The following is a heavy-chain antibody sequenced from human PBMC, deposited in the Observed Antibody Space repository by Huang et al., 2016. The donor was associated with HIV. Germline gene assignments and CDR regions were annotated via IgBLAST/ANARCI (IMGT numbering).Heavy chain of an antibody. J-gene: IGHJ4*02. CDR2: IRDDGNKY. Sequence: QVQLVESGGGVVQPGGSLRLSCTASGFTFGSFGMHWVRQAPGKGLEWVAFIRDDGNKYYYADSVRGRFTISRDNSKDTLYLQMNRLRPDDSAVYYCAKDLTYTFGRHFDYWGRGTLVTVSS. V-gene: IGHV3-30*02. CDR1: GFTFGSFG. CDR3: AKDLTYTFGRHFDY. D-gene: IGHD3-3*01.